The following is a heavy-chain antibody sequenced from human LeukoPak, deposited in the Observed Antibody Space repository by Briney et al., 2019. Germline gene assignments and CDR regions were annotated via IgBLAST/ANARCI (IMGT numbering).Heavy chain of an antibody. CDR1: GYSFTRYW. Sequence: GESLKISCKGSGYSFTRYWIGWVRQMPGKGLEWMGVIYPDDSDTRYSPAFQGQVAISADKSISTAYLQWSSLKVSDTGIYYCARPLTPAAIDAMDIWGQGTLVSVSS. CDR3: ARPLTPAAIDAMDI. J-gene: IGHJ3*02. CDR2: IYPDDSDT. V-gene: IGHV5-51*01. D-gene: IGHD2-2*01.